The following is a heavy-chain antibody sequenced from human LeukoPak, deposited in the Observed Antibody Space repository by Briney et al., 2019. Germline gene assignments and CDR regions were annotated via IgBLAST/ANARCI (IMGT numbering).Heavy chain of an antibody. V-gene: IGHV3-7*01. CDR3: ARDYYDSSGYLYFQH. D-gene: IGHD3-22*01. CDR1: GFTFSSYW. Sequence: GGSLRLSCAASGFTFSSYWMSWVRQAPGKGLEGVANIKQDGSEKYYVDSVKGGFTISRDNAKNSLYLQMNSLRAEDTAVYYCARDYYDSSGYLYFQHWGQGTLVTVSS. CDR2: IKQDGSEK. J-gene: IGHJ1*01.